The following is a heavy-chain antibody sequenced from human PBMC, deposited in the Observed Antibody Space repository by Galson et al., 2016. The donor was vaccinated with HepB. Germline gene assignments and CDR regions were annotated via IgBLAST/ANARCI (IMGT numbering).Heavy chain of an antibody. J-gene: IGHJ5*02. V-gene: IGHV4-39*01. CDR1: GGSISSSIYY. Sequence: SETLSLTCTVSGGSISSSIYYWGWIRQPPGKGLEWIGSIYYSGNTHYNPPLKSRVTISVDTSKNQFSLKLSSVTAADTAVYYCARQSGHDFWSGSTQPNWFDPWGQGTLVTVPS. D-gene: IGHD3-3*01. CDR2: IYYSGNT. CDR3: ARQSGHDFWSGSTQPNWFDP.